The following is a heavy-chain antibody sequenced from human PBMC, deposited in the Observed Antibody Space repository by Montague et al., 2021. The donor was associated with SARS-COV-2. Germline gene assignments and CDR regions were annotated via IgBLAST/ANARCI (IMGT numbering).Heavy chain of an antibody. CDR3: ARDLGDY. CDR1: GGSISSYY. J-gene: IGHJ4*02. CDR2: IYYSGST. Sequence: SETLSLTCTVSGGSISSYYWSWTRQPPGKGLEWIGYIYYSGSTNYNPSLKSRVTISVDTSKNQFSLKLSSVTAADTAVCYCARDLGDYWGQGTLVTVSS. V-gene: IGHV4-59*13.